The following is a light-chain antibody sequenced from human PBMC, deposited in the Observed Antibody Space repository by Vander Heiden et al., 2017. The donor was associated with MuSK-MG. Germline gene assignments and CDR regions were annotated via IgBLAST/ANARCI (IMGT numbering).Light chain of an antibody. CDR2: KAS. Sequence: DIQMTPFPSPLSASVGDRVSITCRASQRISSSLGWYQQKPGKAPKLLIYKASSLETGAPSRLSGSGSGTEFTLIISSLQPDDVATYYCQQDDTTPQTFGGGTKVEIK. CDR1: QRISSS. J-gene: IGKJ4*02. CDR3: QQDDTTPQT. V-gene: IGKV1-5*03.